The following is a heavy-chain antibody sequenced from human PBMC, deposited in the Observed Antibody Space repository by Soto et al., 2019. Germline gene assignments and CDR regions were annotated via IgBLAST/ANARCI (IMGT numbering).Heavy chain of an antibody. J-gene: IGHJ4*02. Sequence: GASVKVSCKASGYIFTSYDIAWVRQATGQGLEWMGWMNPNNGDTDSAQKLQGRVTMTRDTSIDTAYMGLSSLRSEDTAVYYCARGLRVGATTAIGYWGQGTLVTVSS. V-gene: IGHV1-8*01. D-gene: IGHD1-26*01. CDR2: MNPNNGDT. CDR1: GYIFTSYD. CDR3: ARGLRVGATTAIGY.